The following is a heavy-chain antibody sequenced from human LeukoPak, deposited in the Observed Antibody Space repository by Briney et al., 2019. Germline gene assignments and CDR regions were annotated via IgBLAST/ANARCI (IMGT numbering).Heavy chain of an antibody. CDR2: ITPIFGTA. CDR1: GGTFSSYA. CDR3: AREVEMATIGGAFDI. D-gene: IGHD5-24*01. V-gene: IGHV1-69*06. J-gene: IGHJ3*02. Sequence: SVKVSCKASGGTFSSYAISWVRQAPGQGLEWMGGITPIFGTANYAQKFQGRVTITADKSTSTAYMELSSLRSEDTAVYYCAREVEMATIGGAFDIWGQGTMVTVSS.